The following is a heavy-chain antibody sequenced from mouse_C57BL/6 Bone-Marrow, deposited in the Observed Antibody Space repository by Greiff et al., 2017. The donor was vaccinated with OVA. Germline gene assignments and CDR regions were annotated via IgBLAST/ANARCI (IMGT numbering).Heavy chain of an antibody. V-gene: IGHV5-4*01. CDR1: GFTFSSYA. J-gene: IGHJ3*01. CDR2: ISDGGSYT. Sequence: DVKLVESGGGLVKPGGSLKLSCAASGFTFSSYAMSWVRQTPEKRLEWVATISDGGSYTYYPDNVKGRFTISRDNAKNNLYLQMSHLKSEDTAMYYCARDQNGYFSWFAYWGQGTLVTVSA. D-gene: IGHD2-3*01. CDR3: ARDQNGYFSWFAY.